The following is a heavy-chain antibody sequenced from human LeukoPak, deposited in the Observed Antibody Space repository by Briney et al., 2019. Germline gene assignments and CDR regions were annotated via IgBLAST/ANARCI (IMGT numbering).Heavy chain of an antibody. D-gene: IGHD6-19*01. CDR1: GYTFTGYY. CDR2: INPKSGGT. J-gene: IGHJ4*02. Sequence: GASVKVSCKASGYTFTGYYMHWVRQAPGQGVEWMGWINPKSGGTNYAQKFQGRVTITTHTSISTAYMELSRLRSDDTAAYYCARDNQGTRDSVEWLVQVENYWGQGTLVTVSS. CDR3: ARDNQGTRDSVEWLVQVENY. V-gene: IGHV1-2*02.